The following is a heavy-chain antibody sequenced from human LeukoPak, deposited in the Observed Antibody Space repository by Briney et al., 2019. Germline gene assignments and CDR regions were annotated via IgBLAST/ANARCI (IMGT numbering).Heavy chain of an antibody. D-gene: IGHD1-26*01. CDR2: ISVSGGST. J-gene: IGHJ4*02. Sequence: GGSPRLSCEGSGFKVRDYAMTWVRQAPGKGLEWVSSISVSGGSTDFADAVKGRFTISRDTSKNTMFLQMDSLRVADTAVYYCAKGGRRPAGGTAFLEYWGQGMLVTVSS. V-gene: IGHV3-23*01. CDR3: AKGGRRPAGGTAFLEY. CDR1: GFKVRDYA.